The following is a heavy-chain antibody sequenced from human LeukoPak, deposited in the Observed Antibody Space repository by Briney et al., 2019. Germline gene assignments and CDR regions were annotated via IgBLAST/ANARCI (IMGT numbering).Heavy chain of an antibody. J-gene: IGHJ3*02. Sequence: SVKVSCKASGFTFTSSAMQWVRQARGQRLEWIGRIVVGSGNTNYAQKFQERVTITRDMSTSTAYMELSSLRSEDTAVYYCAAAYYYDSSGYRLDAFDIWGQGTMVTVSS. V-gene: IGHV1-58*02. CDR1: GFTFTSSA. D-gene: IGHD3-22*01. CDR2: IVVGSGNT. CDR3: AAAYYYDSSGYRLDAFDI.